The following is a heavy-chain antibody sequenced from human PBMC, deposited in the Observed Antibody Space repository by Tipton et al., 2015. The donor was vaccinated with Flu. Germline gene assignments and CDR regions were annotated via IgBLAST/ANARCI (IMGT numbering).Heavy chain of an antibody. CDR2: IHYGGNT. V-gene: IGHV4-59*01. D-gene: IGHD3-22*01. CDR3: AREHFYDADLLDWYIDL. CDR1: GGSITSYY. J-gene: IGHJ2*01. Sequence: TLSPTCTASGGSITSYYWTWIRQPPGKGLEWIGFIHYGGNTKSNPSLKSRVAMSIDTPKSQISLKLTSVTAADTAVYYCAREHFYDADLLDWYIDLWGRGTLVTVSS.